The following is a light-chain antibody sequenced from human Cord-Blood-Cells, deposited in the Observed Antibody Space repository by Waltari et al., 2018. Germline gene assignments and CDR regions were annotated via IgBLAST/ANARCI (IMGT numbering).Light chain of an antibody. Sequence: QSALTQPPPASGSPGQSVTTSCTGTSSDVGGYNYVSWYQQHPGKAPKLMIYEVSKRPSGVPDRFSGSKSGNTASLTVSGLQAEDEADYYCSSYAGSNNVVFGGGTKLTVL. J-gene: IGLJ2*01. CDR1: SSDVGGYNY. CDR3: SSYAGSNNVV. V-gene: IGLV2-8*01. CDR2: EVS.